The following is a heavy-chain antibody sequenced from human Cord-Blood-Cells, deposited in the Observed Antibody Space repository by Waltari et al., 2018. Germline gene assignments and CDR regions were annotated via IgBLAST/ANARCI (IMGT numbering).Heavy chain of an antibody. D-gene: IGHD7-27*01. CDR3: ARGHWGYDAFDI. CDR2: MNPNSGNT. V-gene: IGHV1-8*03. J-gene: IGHJ3*02. Sequence: QVQLVQSGAEVKKTGASVKVSCKASGYTFTSYDINCVRQATGQGLEWMGWMNPNSGNTGYAQKCQGRVTITRNTSISTAYMELSSLRSEDTAVYYCARGHWGYDAFDIWGQGTMVTVSS. CDR1: GYTFTSYD.